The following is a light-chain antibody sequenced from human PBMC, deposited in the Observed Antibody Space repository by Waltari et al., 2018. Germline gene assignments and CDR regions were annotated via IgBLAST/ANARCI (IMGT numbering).Light chain of an antibody. CDR3: NSRDSSGNHVV. CDR1: SLRNYF. J-gene: IGLJ2*01. CDR2: GKN. Sequence: SSELTQDPAVSVALGQTVRITCQGDSLRNYFASWYQQKPGQAPILVIYGKNNRPAGIPGRFSGSSSGNTASLTSTVAQAEDGADYYCNSRDSSGNHVVFGGGTKLTVL. V-gene: IGLV3-19*01.